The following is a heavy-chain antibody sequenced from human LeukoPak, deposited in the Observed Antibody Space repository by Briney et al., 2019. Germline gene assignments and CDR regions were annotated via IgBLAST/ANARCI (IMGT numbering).Heavy chain of an antibody. Sequence: GGSLRLSCAASGFSVSSNYMSWIRQAPGKGLEWVSYISSSSSTIYYADSVKGRFTISRDNAKNSLYLQMNSLRAEDTAVYYCASLFDYWGQGTLVTVSS. V-gene: IGHV3-11*04. J-gene: IGHJ4*02. CDR3: ASLFDY. CDR2: ISSSSSTI. CDR1: GFSVSSNY.